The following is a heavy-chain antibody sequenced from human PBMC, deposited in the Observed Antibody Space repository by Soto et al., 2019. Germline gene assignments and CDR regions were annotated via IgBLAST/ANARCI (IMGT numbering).Heavy chain of an antibody. CDR1: GYIFTTYG. CDR3: ARYSNGGNAADFDF. CDR2: ISTNNGNT. J-gene: IGHJ4*02. D-gene: IGHD2-15*01. V-gene: IGHV1-18*01. Sequence: ASVKVSCKASGYIFTTYGITWVRQAPGQGLEWMGSISTNNGNTDHARPFQDRITMTADTSTNTVYMEVRSLRSDDAAVYYCARYSNGGNAADFDFWGQGTPVTVSS.